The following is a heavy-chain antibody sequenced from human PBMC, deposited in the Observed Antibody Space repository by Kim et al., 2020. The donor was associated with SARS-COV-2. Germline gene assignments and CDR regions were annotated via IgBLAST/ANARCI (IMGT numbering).Heavy chain of an antibody. D-gene: IGHD5-12*01. J-gene: IGHJ6*02. CDR2: ISYDGNNK. CDR1: GFTFSSYG. V-gene: IGHV3-33*05. CDR3: ARFIPIEMATIGHYYYYGMDV. Sequence: GGSLRLSCAASGFTFSSYGMHWVRQAPGKGLEWVAIISYDGNNKYYADSVKGRFTISRDNSKNTLYLQMNSLRAEDTAVYYCARFIPIEMATIGHYYYYGMDVWGQGTTVTVSS.